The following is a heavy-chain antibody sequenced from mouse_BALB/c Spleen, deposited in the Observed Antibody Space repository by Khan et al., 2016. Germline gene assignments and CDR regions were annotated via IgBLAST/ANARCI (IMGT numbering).Heavy chain of an antibody. D-gene: IGHD1-3*01. J-gene: IGHJ4*01. CDR1: GYSITSDYA. Sequence: EVQLQESGPGLVKPSQSLSLTCTVTGYSITSDYAWNWIRQFPGNKLEWMGYISYSGSTSYNPSLKSRTSITRDTSKTQSFLQLNSVTTEDTATYYCAGGGKDYAMDDWGQGTSVTVSS. CDR3: AGGGKDYAMDD. CDR2: ISYSGST. V-gene: IGHV3-2*02.